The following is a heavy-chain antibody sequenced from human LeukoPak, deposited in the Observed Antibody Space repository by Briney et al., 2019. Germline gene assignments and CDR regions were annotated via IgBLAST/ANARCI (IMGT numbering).Heavy chain of an antibody. Sequence: SETLSLTCTVSGGSISSYFWTWIRQPAGKGLEWIGRIYISGSTNYNPSLMSRVTMSVDTSKNQFSLKLSSVTAADTAVYYCARERGKLRSDGFDIWGQRTMVTVSS. CDR1: GGSISSYF. CDR2: IYISGST. D-gene: IGHD3-16*01. V-gene: IGHV4-4*07. J-gene: IGHJ3*02. CDR3: ARERGKLRSDGFDI.